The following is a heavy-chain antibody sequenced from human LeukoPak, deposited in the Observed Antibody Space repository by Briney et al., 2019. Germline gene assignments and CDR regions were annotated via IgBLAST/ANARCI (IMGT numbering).Heavy chain of an antibody. D-gene: IGHD1-26*01. CDR3: ATRAVGASSLSLSY. V-gene: IGHV1-24*01. Sequence: GASVKVSCKVSGYTLTELSMHWVRQAPGKGLEWMGGFDPEDGETIYAQKFQGRVTMTEDTSTDTAYMELSSLRSEDTAVYYCATRAVGASSLSLSYWGQGTLVTVYS. CDR2: FDPEDGET. CDR1: GYTLTELS. J-gene: IGHJ4*02.